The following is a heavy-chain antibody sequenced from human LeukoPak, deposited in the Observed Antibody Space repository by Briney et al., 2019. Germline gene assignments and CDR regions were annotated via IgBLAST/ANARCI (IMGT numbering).Heavy chain of an antibody. J-gene: IGHJ4*02. Sequence: GGSLRLSCAVSGFTFSTYWMSWVRQAPGKGLEWVANIKQDGSEKYYVGSVKGRFTISRDNAKSSLYLQMNNLRAEDTAVYYCARDEGSSGYYYANWGQGSLVTVSS. D-gene: IGHD3-22*01. V-gene: IGHV3-7*01. CDR3: ARDEGSSGYYYAN. CDR1: GFTFSTYW. CDR2: IKQDGSEK.